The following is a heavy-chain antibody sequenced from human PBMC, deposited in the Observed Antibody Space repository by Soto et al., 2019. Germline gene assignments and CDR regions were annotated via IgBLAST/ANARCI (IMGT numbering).Heavy chain of an antibody. V-gene: IGHV3-30*18. CDR1: GFTFRSYG. Sequence: GGSLRLSCAASGFTFRSYGMHWVRQAPGKGLEWVAVISYDGNNKYYADSVKGRLTISRDNSKNTVSLQMNSLRAEDTAIYFCAKERTRHFDYWGQGIPVTVSS. CDR3: AKERTRHFDY. J-gene: IGHJ4*02. D-gene: IGHD1-1*01. CDR2: ISYDGNNK.